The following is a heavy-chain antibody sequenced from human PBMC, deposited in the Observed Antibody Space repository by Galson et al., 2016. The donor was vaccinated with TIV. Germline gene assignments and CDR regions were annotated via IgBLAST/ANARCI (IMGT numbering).Heavy chain of an antibody. J-gene: IGHJ4*02. CDR3: TRDGRGNWKYVDYFDY. CDR1: GFTFDSYT. CDR2: IPHDGNNK. Sequence: LRLSCAASGFTFDSYTFHWVRQTPGKGLEWVAIIPHDGNNKDFADSVQGRFTISRDSSKNTVFLQMNSLRLEDTAVYYCTRDGRGNWKYVDYFDYWGQGTLVTVSS. V-gene: IGHV3-30-3*01. D-gene: IGHD1-7*01.